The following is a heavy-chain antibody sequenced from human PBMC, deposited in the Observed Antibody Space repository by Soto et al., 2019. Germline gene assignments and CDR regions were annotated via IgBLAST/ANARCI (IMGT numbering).Heavy chain of an antibody. CDR1: GYTFTSYG. CDR2: ISAYNGKT. D-gene: IGHD5-12*01. J-gene: IGHJ6*02. V-gene: IGHV1-18*01. CDR3: ARGGDVNYYHGMDV. Sequence: QVQLVQSGGEVKKPGASVKLSCTASGYTFTSYGISWVRQAPGQGLEWMGWISAYNGKTNYAQNVQGRVTMTTDTSTRTAYMALRSLRSDDTAVYYFARGGDVNYYHGMDVWGQGTTVTVSS.